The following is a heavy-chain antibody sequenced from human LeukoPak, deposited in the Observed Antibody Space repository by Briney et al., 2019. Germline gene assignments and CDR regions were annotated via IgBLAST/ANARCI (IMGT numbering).Heavy chain of an antibody. Sequence: PGGSLRLSCAASAFTFNNYWMHWVRQPPGRGLIWVSRINIDGRTTTYADSVKGRFTISRDNAKNTLYLQMNSLRAEDTAVYYCARSNSSGWYDYWGQGTLVTVSS. CDR2: INIDGRTT. CDR3: ARSNSSGWYDY. V-gene: IGHV3-74*01. J-gene: IGHJ4*02. CDR1: AFTFNNYW. D-gene: IGHD6-19*01.